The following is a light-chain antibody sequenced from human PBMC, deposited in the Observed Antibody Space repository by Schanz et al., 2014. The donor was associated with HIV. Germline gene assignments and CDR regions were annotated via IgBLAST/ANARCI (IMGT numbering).Light chain of an antibody. CDR3: QHLNSYPHT. CDR2: AAS. J-gene: IGKJ2*01. V-gene: IGKV1-9*01. CDR1: QSISSY. Sequence: DIQMTQSPSSLSASVGDRVTITCRASQSISSYLNWYQQKPGKAPQLLIYAASTLQSGVPSRFSGSGSGTDFTLTISSLQPEDFATYYCQHLNSYPHTFGQGTRVEIK.